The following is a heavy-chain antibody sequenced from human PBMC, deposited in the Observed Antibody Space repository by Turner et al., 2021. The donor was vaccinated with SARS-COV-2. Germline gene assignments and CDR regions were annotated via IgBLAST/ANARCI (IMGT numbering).Heavy chain of an antibody. CDR1: GFTFSSYN. D-gene: IGHD3-22*01. CDR2: ISSSSSYI. Sequence: EVQLVESGGGLVKPGGSLRLSCAASGFTFSSYNMNWVRQAPGKGLEWVSSISSSSSYIYYADSVKGRFTISRDNAKNSMYQQMNSLRAEDTAVYYCARDIFAYYYDSSGYPDWGQGTLVTVSS. CDR3: ARDIFAYYYDSSGYPD. J-gene: IGHJ4*02. V-gene: IGHV3-21*01.